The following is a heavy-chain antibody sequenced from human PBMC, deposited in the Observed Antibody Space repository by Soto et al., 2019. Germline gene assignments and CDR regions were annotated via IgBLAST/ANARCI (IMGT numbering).Heavy chain of an antibody. CDR1: GGSISSYY. CDR2: IYYSGST. J-gene: IGHJ4*02. CDR3: ARPPSPYDSSGYYYDY. Sequence: PSETLSLTCTVSGGSISSYYWSWIRQPPGKGLEWIGYIYYSGSTNYNPSLKSRVTISVDTSKNQFSLKLSSVTAADTAVYYCARPPSPYDSSGYYYDYWGQGTLVTVSS. V-gene: IGHV4-59*01. D-gene: IGHD3-22*01.